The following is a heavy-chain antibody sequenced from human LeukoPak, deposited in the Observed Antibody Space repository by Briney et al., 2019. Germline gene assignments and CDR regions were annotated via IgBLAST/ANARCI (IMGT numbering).Heavy chain of an antibody. CDR1: GFTFGDYA. V-gene: IGHV3-43*02. CDR3: ARSLPDYFDY. CDR2: ISGDGGTT. Sequence: GGSLRLSCAASGFTFGDYAMHWVRQAPGKGLEWVSLISGDGGTTYSADSVKGRFTISRDNSKNSLYLQMNSLRTEDTALYYCARSLPDYFDYWGQGTLVTVSS. J-gene: IGHJ4*02.